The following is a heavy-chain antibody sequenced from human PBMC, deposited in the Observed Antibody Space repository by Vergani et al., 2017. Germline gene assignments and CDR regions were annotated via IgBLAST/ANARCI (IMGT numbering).Heavy chain of an antibody. CDR3: ARDWGSGYDYGYFDY. CDR2: ISWNSGSI. CDR1: GFTFDDYA. D-gene: IGHD5-12*01. Sequence: EVQLVESGGGLVQPGRSLRLSCAASGFTFDDYAMHWVRQAPGKGLEWVSGISWNSGSIGYADSVKGRFTISRDNAKNSLYLQMNSLRAEDTAVYYCARDWGSGYDYGYFDYWGQGTLVTVSS. J-gene: IGHJ4*02. V-gene: IGHV3-9*01.